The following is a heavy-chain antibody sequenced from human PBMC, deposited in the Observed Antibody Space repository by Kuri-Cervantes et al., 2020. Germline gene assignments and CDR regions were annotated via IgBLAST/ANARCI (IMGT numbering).Heavy chain of an antibody. D-gene: IGHD6-19*01. J-gene: IGHJ4*02. CDR1: GFTFSSYE. V-gene: IGHV3-48*03. CDR3: ARRGNSGWFQYFDY. Sequence: GGSLRLSCAASGFTFSSYEMNWVRQAPGKGLEWVSFISSSGSTMYYADSVKGRFTISRDNAKDSLYLQMNSLRAEDTAVYYCARRGNSGWFQYFDYWGQGTLVTVSS. CDR2: ISSSGSTM.